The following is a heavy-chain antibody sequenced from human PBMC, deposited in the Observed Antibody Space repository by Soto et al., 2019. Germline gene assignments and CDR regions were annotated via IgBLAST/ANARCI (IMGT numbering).Heavy chain of an antibody. CDR3: ARDPARDHDRGSSLSYYYYYGMDV. CDR1: GGAVSSGSYY. V-gene: IGHV4-61*01. CDR2: IYYSGST. J-gene: IGHJ6*02. D-gene: IGHD6-6*01. Sequence: QVQLQESGPGLVKPSETLSLTCTVSGGAVSSGSYYWSWIRQPPGKGLEWIGYIYYSGSTNYNPSLKSRVTISVDTSKNQFSLKLSSVTAADTAVYYCARDPARDHDRGSSLSYYYYYGMDVWGQGTTVTVSS.